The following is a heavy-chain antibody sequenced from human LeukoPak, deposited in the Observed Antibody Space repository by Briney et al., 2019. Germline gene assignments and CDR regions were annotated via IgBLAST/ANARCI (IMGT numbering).Heavy chain of an antibody. Sequence: ASVKVSCKAPGYTFTGYYMHWVRQAPGQGLEWMAWINAYNGDTNYAQKLQGRVTLTTDTSTSTAYMELRSLRSDDTVVYYCARDGSGVWFDYWGQGTLVTVSS. D-gene: IGHD3-10*01. J-gene: IGHJ4*02. V-gene: IGHV1-18*04. CDR3: ARDGSGVWFDY. CDR2: INAYNGDT. CDR1: GYTFTGYY.